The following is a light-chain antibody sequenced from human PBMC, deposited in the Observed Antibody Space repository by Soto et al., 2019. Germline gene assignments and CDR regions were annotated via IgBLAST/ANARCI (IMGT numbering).Light chain of an antibody. CDR1: QDITND. CDR2: AAS. V-gene: IGKV1-6*01. J-gene: IGKJ5*01. Sequence: AIQVTQSPSSPSASVGDRVTIICRASQDITNDLAWYLQKPGKAPKVLIYAASTLQPGVPSRFSGSGSGTDFTLTISGLQPEDFATYYCLQDSTYPLTFGQGTRLDIK. CDR3: LQDSTYPLT.